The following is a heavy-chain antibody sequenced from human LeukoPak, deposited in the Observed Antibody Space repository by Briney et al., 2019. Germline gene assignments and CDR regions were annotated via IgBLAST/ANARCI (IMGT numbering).Heavy chain of an antibody. V-gene: IGHV1-69*01. J-gene: IGHJ5*02. CDR1: GGTFSSYA. CDR2: IIPIFGTA. CDR3: ARHYFGSGSGWFDP. Sequence: SVKVSCKASGGTFSSYAISWVRQAPGQGLEWMGGIIPIFGTANYAQKFQGRVTITADESTSTAYMELSSLRSEDTAVYYCARHYFGSGSGWFDPWGQGTLVTVSS. D-gene: IGHD3-10*01.